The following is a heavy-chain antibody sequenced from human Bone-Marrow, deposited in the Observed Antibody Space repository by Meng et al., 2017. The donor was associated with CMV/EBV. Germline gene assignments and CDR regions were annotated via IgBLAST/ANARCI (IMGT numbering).Heavy chain of an antibody. CDR1: GFTFSSYW. CDR2: INSDGSST. Sequence: GGPLRLSCAASGFTFSSYWMHWVRQAPGKGLVWVSRINSDGSSTSYADSVKGRFTISRDNAKNTLYLQMNSLRAEDTAVYYCARGDYDFWSGYYPHYYYYYGMDVWGQGTTVTVSS. D-gene: IGHD3-3*01. CDR3: ARGDYDFWSGYYPHYYYYYGMDV. J-gene: IGHJ6*02. V-gene: IGHV3-74*01.